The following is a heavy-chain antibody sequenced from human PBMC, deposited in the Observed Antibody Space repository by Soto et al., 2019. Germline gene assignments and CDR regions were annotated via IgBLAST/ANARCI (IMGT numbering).Heavy chain of an antibody. V-gene: IGHV1-18*01. CDR2: INGYNGNT. J-gene: IGHJ4*02. CDR1: GYTFTTYG. CDR3: ARYPVAGTYVDY. D-gene: IGHD6-19*01. Sequence: QVQLVQSGAEVKKPGASVKVSCKASGYTFTTYGITWVRQAPGQGLEWMGWINGYNGNTNYAQKLQGRVTMTTDTTTSTAYMELRSLRSDVTAVYYGARYPVAGTYVDYWGQGTLVTVSS.